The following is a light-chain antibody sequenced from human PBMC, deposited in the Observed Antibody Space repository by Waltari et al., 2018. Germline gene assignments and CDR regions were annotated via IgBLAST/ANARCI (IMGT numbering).Light chain of an antibody. CDR2: WAS. CDR3: QQYYNTPLT. CDR1: ESVLYSRNNKDH. Sequence: DIVMTQSPESLAASLGERATINCKSSESVLYSRNNKDHLAWYQQKLGQRPKLLIYWASTRESGVPDRFSGSGSETDFTLTISSLQAEDVAVYYCQQYYNTPLTFGGGTKVEIK. J-gene: IGKJ4*01. V-gene: IGKV4-1*01.